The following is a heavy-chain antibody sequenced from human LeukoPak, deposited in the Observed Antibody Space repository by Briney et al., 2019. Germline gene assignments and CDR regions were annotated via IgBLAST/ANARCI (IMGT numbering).Heavy chain of an antibody. CDR3: SKDPVPHGNGLYWFDP. D-gene: IGHD1-14*01. V-gene: IGHV3-23*01. CDR1: GFTFSNYA. J-gene: IGHJ5*02. Sequence: GGSLRLSCAASGFTFSNYAVSWVRQAPGKGLEWVSSISGSGAKTYYADSVKGRFTISRDNSRNTLYIQMNSLRVEDTAVYYCSKDPVPHGNGLYWFDPWGQGTLVTVSS. CDR2: ISGSGAKT.